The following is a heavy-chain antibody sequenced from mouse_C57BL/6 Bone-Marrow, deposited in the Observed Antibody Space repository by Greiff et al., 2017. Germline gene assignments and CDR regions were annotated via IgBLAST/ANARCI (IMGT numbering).Heavy chain of an antibody. CDR2: INPNNGGT. J-gene: IGHJ1*03. CDR3: SKRSSFFYWYFDV. CDR1: GYTFTDYN. D-gene: IGHD1-1*01. Sequence: EVQLQQSGPELVKPGASVKIPCKASGYTFTDYNMDWVKQSHGKSLEWIGDINPNNGGTIYNQKFKGKATLTVDKSSSTAYMELRSLTSEDTAVYYCSKRSSFFYWYFDVWGTGTTVTVSS. V-gene: IGHV1-18*01.